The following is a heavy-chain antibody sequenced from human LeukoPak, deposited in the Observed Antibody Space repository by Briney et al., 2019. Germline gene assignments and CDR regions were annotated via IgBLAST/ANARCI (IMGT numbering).Heavy chain of an antibody. J-gene: IGHJ4*02. V-gene: IGHV4-30-4*08. D-gene: IGHD4-23*01. CDR3: ARYGGNFDY. CDR2: IYYSGST. CDR1: GGSISSWSYY. Sequence: SETLSLTCTVSGGSISSWSYYWSWIRQPPGKGLEWIGYIYYSGSTYYNPSLKSRVTISVDTSKNQFSLKLSSVTAADTAVYYCARYGGNFDYWGQGTLVTVSS.